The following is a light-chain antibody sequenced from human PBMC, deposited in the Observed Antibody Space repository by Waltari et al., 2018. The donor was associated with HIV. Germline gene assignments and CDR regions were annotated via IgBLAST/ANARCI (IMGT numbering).Light chain of an antibody. V-gene: IGLV1-51*01. J-gene: IGLJ1*01. Sequence: QSVLTQLPSLSAAQGQRFTISCFGDCPNIGDNYVTWYQQLPGTAPKLVIYDNTKRPSGIPDRFSGSKSGTSATLGITGLQTGDEADYYCVTWDNSLSAYVFGTGTKVTVL. CDR2: DNT. CDR3: VTWDNSLSAYV. CDR1: CPNIGDNY.